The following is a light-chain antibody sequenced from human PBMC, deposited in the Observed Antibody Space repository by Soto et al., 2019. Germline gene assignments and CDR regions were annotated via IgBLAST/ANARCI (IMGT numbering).Light chain of an antibody. J-gene: IGKJ1*01. V-gene: IGKV1-5*03. CDR1: QSISSW. Sequence: DIQMTQSPSTLSASVGDRVTITCRASQSISSWLAWYQQKPGKAPKLLIYKASSLESGVPSRFSGSGSVTEFTLTISSLQPDDFATYYCQQYKSYAWTFGQGTKVEIK. CDR3: QQYKSYAWT. CDR2: KAS.